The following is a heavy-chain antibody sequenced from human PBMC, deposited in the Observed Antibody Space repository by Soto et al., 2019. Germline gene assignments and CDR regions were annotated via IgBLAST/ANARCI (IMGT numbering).Heavy chain of an antibody. CDR3: ARDMSGGTYNYYYGMDV. CDR1: GLTFSSYA. CDR2: ISGSGSPT. D-gene: IGHD1-26*01. V-gene: IGHV3-23*01. J-gene: IGHJ6*02. Sequence: WGALRLSCAPSGLTFSSYAMTWVRRAPGRGLEWVAVISGSGSPTYYADSVKGRFTISRDNSKNTLYLQMNSLRADDTAVYYCARDMSGGTYNYYYGMDVWGQGTTVTVSS.